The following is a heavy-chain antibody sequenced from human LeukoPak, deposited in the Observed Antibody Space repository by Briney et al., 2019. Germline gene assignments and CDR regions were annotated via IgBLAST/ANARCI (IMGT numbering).Heavy chain of an antibody. Sequence: SETLSLTCTVSGGSISSSSYYWGWIRQPPGKGLEWIGSIYYSGSTYYNPSLNSRITISVDTSKNQFSLRLSSVTAADTAMYYCARYGALHDAFDIWGQGTMVTVSS. CDR1: GGSISSSSYY. D-gene: IGHD4-17*01. CDR2: IYYSGST. V-gene: IGHV4-39*07. CDR3: ARYGALHDAFDI. J-gene: IGHJ3*02.